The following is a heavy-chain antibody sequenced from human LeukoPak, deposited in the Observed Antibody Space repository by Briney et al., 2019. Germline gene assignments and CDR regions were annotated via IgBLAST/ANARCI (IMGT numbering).Heavy chain of an antibody. V-gene: IGHV3-20*04. Sequence: PGGSLRLSCVASGFRFGDYGMSWVRQAPEKGLEWVSGINWNGGSTGYADSVKGRFTISRDNAKNSLYLRMNSLRAEDTALYYCARGGSTGWYSFDYWGQGTLVTVSS. CDR2: INWNGGST. CDR1: GFRFGDYG. D-gene: IGHD6-19*01. CDR3: ARGGSTGWYSFDY. J-gene: IGHJ4*02.